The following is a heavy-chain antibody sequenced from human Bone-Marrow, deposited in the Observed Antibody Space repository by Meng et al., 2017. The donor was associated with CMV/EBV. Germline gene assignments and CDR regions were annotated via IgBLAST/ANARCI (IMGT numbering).Heavy chain of an antibody. CDR2: IRYDGSNK. V-gene: IGHV3-30*02. Sequence: GGSLRLSCAASGFTFSSHGIHWVRQAPGKGLEWVAFIRYDGSNKKYGDSVKGRFTISRDNSKNTLYLQMNSLRAEDTAVYYCARNVYSTIEGYFDYWVQGTLVTVSS. CDR1: GFTFSSHG. CDR3: ARNVYSTIEGYFDY. D-gene: IGHD6-13*01. J-gene: IGHJ4*02.